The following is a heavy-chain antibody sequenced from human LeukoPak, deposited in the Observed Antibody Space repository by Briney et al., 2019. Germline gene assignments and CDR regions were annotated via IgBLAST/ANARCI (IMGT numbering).Heavy chain of an antibody. V-gene: IGHV3-13*01. D-gene: IGHD1-1*01. J-gene: IGHJ4*02. Sequence: QPGGSLRLSCAASGFTFSDYDMHWVRQATGKGLEWVSATGTAGNTYYTGSVKGRFTISRENAKNSLYLQMNSLRAGDTAVYYCVRVAKERVGGVYYFDYWGQGTPVTVSS. CDR3: VRVAKERVGGVYYFDY. CDR2: TGTAGNT. CDR1: GFTFSDYD.